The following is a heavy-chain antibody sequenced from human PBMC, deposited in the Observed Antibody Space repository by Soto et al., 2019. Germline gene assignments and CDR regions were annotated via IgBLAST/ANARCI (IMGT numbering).Heavy chain of an antibody. CDR3: AKARCTTSNCYVPDY. Sequence: AGGSLRLSCAASGFSFSTYTMSWVRRAPGTGLEWVSAISGSGGSPSYADSVQGRFTISRDNPKKTLYLQMNSLRAEDTAVYYCAKARCTTSNCYVPDYWGQGTLVTVSS. CDR2: ISGSGGSP. V-gene: IGHV3-23*01. D-gene: IGHD2-8*01. J-gene: IGHJ4*02. CDR1: GFSFSTYT.